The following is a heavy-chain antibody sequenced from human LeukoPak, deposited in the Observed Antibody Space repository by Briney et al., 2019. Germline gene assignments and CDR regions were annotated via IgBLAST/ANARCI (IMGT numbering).Heavy chain of an antibody. V-gene: IGHV3-23*01. CDR2: ISGSGGST. Sequence: GGSLRLSCAASGFNFSSYAMSWVRQAPGKGLEWVSAISGSGGSTYYADSVKGLFTISRDNSKNTLYLQMNSLRAEDTAVYYCAKEALRYFDWLLFPWGQGTLVTVSS. CDR1: GFNFSSYA. CDR3: AKEALRYFDWLLFP. J-gene: IGHJ5*02. D-gene: IGHD3-9*01.